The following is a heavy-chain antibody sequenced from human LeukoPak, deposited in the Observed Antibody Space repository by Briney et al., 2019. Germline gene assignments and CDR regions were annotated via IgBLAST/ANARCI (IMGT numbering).Heavy chain of an antibody. J-gene: IGHJ6*02. CDR3: APSGYGDYGYYYGMDV. CDR1: GFTFSSYA. Sequence: PGGSLRLSCAASGFTFSSYAMSWVRQAPGKGLEWVSAISGSGGSTYYADSVKGRFTISRDNSKNTLYLQMNSLRAEDTAVYYCAPSGYGDYGYYYGMDVWGQGTTVTVSS. CDR2: ISGSGGST. V-gene: IGHV3-23*01. D-gene: IGHD4-17*01.